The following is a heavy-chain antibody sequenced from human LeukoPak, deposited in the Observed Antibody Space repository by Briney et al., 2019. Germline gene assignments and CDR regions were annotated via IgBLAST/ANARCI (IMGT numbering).Heavy chain of an antibody. CDR2: ISGDGGST. CDR3: ARDVGGFDP. Sequence: GESLRLSCAASGFTFDDYAMHWVRQAPGKGLEWVSLISGDGGSTYYADSVKGRFTISRDNSKNTLCLQMNSLRAEDTAVYYCARDVGGFDPWGQGTLVTVSS. J-gene: IGHJ5*02. CDR1: GFTFDDYA. D-gene: IGHD3-16*01. V-gene: IGHV3-43*02.